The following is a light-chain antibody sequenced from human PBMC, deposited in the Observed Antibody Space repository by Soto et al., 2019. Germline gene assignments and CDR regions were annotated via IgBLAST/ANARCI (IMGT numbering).Light chain of an antibody. J-gene: IGKJ1*01. V-gene: IGKV3-20*01. CDR2: GAS. CDR3: QQYGSSWT. CDR1: QSISSGY. Sequence: EIVLTQSPGTLSLSPGERATLSCRASQSISSGYLAWYQQKPGQAPRLLIYGASSRATGIPDRFSGSGSETDFTLTISRLEPEDFAVYYCQQYGSSWTFGQGTKVDIK.